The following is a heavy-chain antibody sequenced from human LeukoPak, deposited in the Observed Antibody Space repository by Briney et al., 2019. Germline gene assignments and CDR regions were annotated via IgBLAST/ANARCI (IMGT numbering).Heavy chain of an antibody. CDR1: GFSFSTPW. J-gene: IGHJ4*02. Sequence: KPGGSLRLSCAASGFSFSTPWMSWVRQAPGKGLEWGGRIKTKTDDDTADYAAPVKGRFTISRDDSENTLYLQMNSLRAEDASVYHCARRVYCSGGSCYPLGYYFDSWGQGTLVTVSS. V-gene: IGHV3-15*01. CDR2: IKTKTDDDTA. CDR3: ARRVYCSGGSCYPLGYYFDS. D-gene: IGHD2-15*01.